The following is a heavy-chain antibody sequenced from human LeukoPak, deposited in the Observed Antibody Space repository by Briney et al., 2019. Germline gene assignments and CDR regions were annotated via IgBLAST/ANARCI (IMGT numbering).Heavy chain of an antibody. D-gene: IGHD4-11*01. CDR2: IKQDGSEK. J-gene: IGHJ4*02. V-gene: IGHV3-7*01. Sequence: GGSLRLSCAASGFTFSSYWMSWVRQAPGKGLEWVANIKQDGSEKYYVDSVKGRFTISRDNAKNSLYLQMNSLRAEDTAVYYCARVRFSHYGIFDYWGQGTLVTVSS. CDR3: ARVRFSHYGIFDY. CDR1: GFTFSSYW.